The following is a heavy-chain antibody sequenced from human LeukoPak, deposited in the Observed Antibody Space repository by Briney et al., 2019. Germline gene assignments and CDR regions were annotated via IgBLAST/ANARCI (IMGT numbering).Heavy chain of an antibody. V-gene: IGHV3-23*01. D-gene: IGHD5-12*01. CDR1: GFTFSSYA. J-gene: IGHJ4*02. Sequence: GGSLRLSCAASGFTFSSYAMSWVRQAPGKGLEWVSAISGSGGSTYYADSVKGRFTISRDNSKNTLYLQMNSLRAEDTAVYYCAKDIRDIVATTRFDYWGQGTLVTVSS. CDR3: AKDIRDIVATTRFDY. CDR2: ISGSGGST.